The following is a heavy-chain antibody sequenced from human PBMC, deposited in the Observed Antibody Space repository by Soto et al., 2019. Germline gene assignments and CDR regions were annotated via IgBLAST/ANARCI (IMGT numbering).Heavy chain of an antibody. CDR1: GGSISSGDYY. CDR3: AREAAIYGSGSYDYYYYGMDV. J-gene: IGHJ6*02. D-gene: IGHD3-10*01. Sequence: QVQLQESGPGLVKPSQTLSLTCTVSGGSISSGDYYWSWIRQPPGKGLEWIGYIYYSGSTYYNPSLKSRVTISVDTSKNQFSLKLSSVTAADTAVYYCAREAAIYGSGSYDYYYYGMDVWGQGTTVTVSS. V-gene: IGHV4-30-4*01. CDR2: IYYSGST.